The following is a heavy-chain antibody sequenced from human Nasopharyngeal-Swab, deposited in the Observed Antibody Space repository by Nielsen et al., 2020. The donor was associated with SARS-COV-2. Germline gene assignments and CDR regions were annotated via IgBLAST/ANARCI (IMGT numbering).Heavy chain of an antibody. CDR3: ARDETLWVGHGYYYYGLDV. CDR1: GFTFSDYY. D-gene: IGHD3-10*01. CDR2: ISGSGTST. Sequence: GESLKISCAASGFTFSDYYMAWIRQVPGKGLEWVSYISGSGTSTDSADSVKGRLSISRDNANNLLYLQMHSLRGEDTAVYYCARDETLWVGHGYYYYGLDVWGQGTLVTVSS. V-gene: IGHV3-11*01. J-gene: IGHJ6*02.